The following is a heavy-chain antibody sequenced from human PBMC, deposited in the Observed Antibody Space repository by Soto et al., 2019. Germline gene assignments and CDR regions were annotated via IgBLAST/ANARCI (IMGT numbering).Heavy chain of an antibody. V-gene: IGHV1-69*05. CDR2: IIPIFGTA. CDR3: ATLSDFWSGYYSGPR. CDR1: GGTFSSYA. D-gene: IGHD3-3*01. J-gene: IGHJ4*02. Sequence: ASVKVSCKASGGTFSSYAISWVRQAPGQGLEWMGGIIPIFGTASYAQKFQGRVTITRDESTSTAYMELSSLRSEDTAVYYCATLSDFWSGYYSGPRWGQGTLVTVSS.